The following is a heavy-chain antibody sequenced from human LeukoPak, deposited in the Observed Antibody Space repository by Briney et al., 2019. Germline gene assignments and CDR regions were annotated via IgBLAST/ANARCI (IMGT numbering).Heavy chain of an antibody. D-gene: IGHD1-26*01. CDR3: AKDLVKRELYAFDI. CDR1: GFTFSSYG. V-gene: IGHV3-30*02. J-gene: IGHJ3*02. CDR2: IWYDGSNK. Sequence: GGSLRLSCAASGFTFSSYGMHWVRQAPGKGLEWVAVIWYDGSNKYYADSVKGRFTISRDNSKNTLYLQMNSLRAEDTAVYYCAKDLVKRELYAFDIWGQGTMVTVSS.